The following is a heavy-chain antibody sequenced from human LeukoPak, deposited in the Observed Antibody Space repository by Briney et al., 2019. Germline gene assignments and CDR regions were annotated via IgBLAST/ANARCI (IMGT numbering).Heavy chain of an antibody. V-gene: IGHV3-9*01. CDR1: GFTFDDYA. CDR3: AKEVGGKIQLWLRGGNYFDY. CDR2: ISWNGGSI. D-gene: IGHD5-18*01. J-gene: IGHJ4*02. Sequence: GGSLRLSCAASGFTFDDYAMHWVRQAPGKGLEWVSGISWNGGSIGYADSVKGRFTISRDNAKNYLYLQMNSLRAEDTALYYCAKEVGGKIQLWLRGGNYFDYWGQGTLVTVSP.